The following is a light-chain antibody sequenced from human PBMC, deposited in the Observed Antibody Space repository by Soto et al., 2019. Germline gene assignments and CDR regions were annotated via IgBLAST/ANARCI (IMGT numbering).Light chain of an antibody. Sequence: QSVLTQPASVSGSPGQSITISCTGTSSDFGSYNLVSWYQHHPGKAPKLMIYEVSKRPSGVSNRSSGSKSGNTASLTISGLQAEDEADYYCCSYAGSSTPYVFGTGTKVTVL. CDR3: CSYAGSSTPYV. V-gene: IGLV2-23*02. CDR2: EVS. J-gene: IGLJ1*01. CDR1: SSDFGSYNL.